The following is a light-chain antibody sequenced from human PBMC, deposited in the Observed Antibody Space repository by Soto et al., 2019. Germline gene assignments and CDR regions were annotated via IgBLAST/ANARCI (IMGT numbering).Light chain of an antibody. Sequence: DLQMTQSPSSLSASVGDRVTITCRASQSISSYLNWYQQKPGKAPKLLIYAASSLQSGVPSRFSGSGSGTDSTLTISSLQPEDFATYYCQQSYSTPPLTFGGGTKVEIK. CDR2: AAS. CDR3: QQSYSTPPLT. CDR1: QSISSY. J-gene: IGKJ4*01. V-gene: IGKV1-39*01.